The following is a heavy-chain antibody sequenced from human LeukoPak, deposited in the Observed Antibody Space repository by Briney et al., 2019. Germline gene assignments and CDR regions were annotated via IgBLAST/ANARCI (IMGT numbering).Heavy chain of an antibody. V-gene: IGHV3-21*01. CDR2: ISSTSAYI. J-gene: IGHJ5*01. CDR3: ARVAVAGPTGWFDS. D-gene: IGHD6-19*01. Sequence: GGSLRLSFAASGFALNAYSLTWVRQAPGKGLEWVSSISSTSAYIHYAESVKGRFTISRDNIDNVVYLQMNSLRVEDTAVYFCARVAVAGPTGWFDSWGQGTLVTVSS. CDR1: GFALNAYS.